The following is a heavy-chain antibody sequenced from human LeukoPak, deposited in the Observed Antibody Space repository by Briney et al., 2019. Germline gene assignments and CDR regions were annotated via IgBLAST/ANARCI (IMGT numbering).Heavy chain of an antibody. CDR3: AAGGGWDPSFGVVTHIDV. CDR2: IDNDGRGI. D-gene: IGHD3-3*01. CDR1: GFTFSGYW. V-gene: IGHV3-74*01. Sequence: GGSLRLSCVTSGFTFSGYWMHWVRHGPEKGLELVSRIDNDGRGIIYADSVKGRFTTSRDNVKNTLYLQMNSLRVEDTAVYYCAAGGGWDPSFGVVTHIDVWGKGTTVAVSS. J-gene: IGHJ6*03.